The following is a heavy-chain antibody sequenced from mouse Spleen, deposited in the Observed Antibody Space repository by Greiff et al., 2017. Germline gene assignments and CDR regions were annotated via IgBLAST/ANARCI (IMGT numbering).Heavy chain of an antibody. J-gene: IGHJ1*01. CDR2: IDPSDSYT. CDR3: ARISNWDVGRYFDV. Sequence: QVQLQQSGAELVMPGASVKLSCKASGYTFTSYWMHWVKQRPGQGLEWIGEIDPSDSYTNYNQKFKGKATLTVDKSSSTAYMQLSSLTSEDSAVYYCARISNWDVGRYFDVWGAGTTVTVSS. CDR1: GYTFTSYW. D-gene: IGHD4-1*01. V-gene: IGHV1-69*01.